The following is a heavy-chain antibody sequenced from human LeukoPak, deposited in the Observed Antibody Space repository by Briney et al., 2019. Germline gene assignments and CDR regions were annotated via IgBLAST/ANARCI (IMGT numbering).Heavy chain of an antibody. CDR3: ARDGPDYGDYYYYYYMDV. CDR2: INWNGGST. V-gene: IGHV3-20*04. Sequence: AGGSLRLSCAASGFTFDDYGMSWVRQAPGKGLEWVSGINWNGGSTGYADSVKGRFTISRDNAKNSLYLQMNSLRAEDTAVYYCARDGPDYGDYYYYYYMDVWGKGTTVTVSS. J-gene: IGHJ6*03. D-gene: IGHD4-17*01. CDR1: GFTFDDYG.